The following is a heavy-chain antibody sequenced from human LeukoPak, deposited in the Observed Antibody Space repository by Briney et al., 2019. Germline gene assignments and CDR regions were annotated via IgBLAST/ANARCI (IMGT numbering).Heavy chain of an antibody. D-gene: IGHD3-10*01. Sequence: GGSLRLSCAASGFTFGNYWVHWVRQAPGKGLVWVSRINRDGSTTKYADSVKGRFTVSRDNAKNTLNLQMNSLRAEDTAVYYCARDKKSGESSEIDYWGQGTLVTVSS. V-gene: IGHV3-74*03. CDR3: ARDKKSGESSEIDY. J-gene: IGHJ4*02. CDR1: GFTFGNYW. CDR2: INRDGSTT.